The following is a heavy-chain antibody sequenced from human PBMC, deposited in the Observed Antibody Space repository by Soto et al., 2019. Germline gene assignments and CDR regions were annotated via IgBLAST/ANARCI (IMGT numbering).Heavy chain of an antibody. CDR3: ARSYPHDIVVVPRDYYGMDV. V-gene: IGHV4-39*01. CDR2: SYYSGNT. Sequence: SETLSLTCTVSGGSISSSSYYWGWIRQPPGKGLEWIGSSYYSGNTYYNPSLKSRVTISVDTSKNQFSLKLSSVTAADTAVYYCARSYPHDIVVVPRDYYGMDVWGQGTTVTVSS. CDR1: GGSISSSSYY. D-gene: IGHD2-2*01. J-gene: IGHJ6*02.